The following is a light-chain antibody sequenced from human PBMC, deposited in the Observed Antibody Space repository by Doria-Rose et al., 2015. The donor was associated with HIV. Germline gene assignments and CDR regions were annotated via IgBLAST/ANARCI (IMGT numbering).Light chain of an antibody. CDR3: HQYGTSWT. V-gene: IGKV3-20*01. Sequence: EIVMTQSPGTLSLSPGERATLSCRASQSFSSTYLAWYQQKPGQAPSLLIYDGSARPTGIPDRFSASGSRTDFTLTINRLEPDDFALYYCHQYGTSWTFGQGTKVEI. CDR2: DGS. J-gene: IGKJ1*01. CDR1: QSFSSTY.